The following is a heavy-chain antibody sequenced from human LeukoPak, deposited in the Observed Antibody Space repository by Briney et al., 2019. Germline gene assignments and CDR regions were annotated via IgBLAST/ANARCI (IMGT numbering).Heavy chain of an antibody. CDR1: GFTFSSYG. D-gene: IGHD3-22*01. CDR3: AKDRRGYYYDSSGYGY. V-gene: IGHV3-30*18. Sequence: GGSLRLSCAASGFTFSSYGMHWVRQAPGKGLEWVAVISYDGSNKYYADSVKGRFTISRDNSKNTLYLQMNSLRAEDTAVYYCAKDRRGYYYDSSGYGYWGQGTLVTVSS. CDR2: ISYDGSNK. J-gene: IGHJ4*02.